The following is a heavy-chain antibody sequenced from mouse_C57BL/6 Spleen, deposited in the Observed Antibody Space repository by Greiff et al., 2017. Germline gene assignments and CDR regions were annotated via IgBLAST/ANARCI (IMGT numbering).Heavy chain of an antibody. CDR1: GFTFSDYG. Sequence: DVMLVESGGGLVKPGGSLKLSCAASGFTFSDYGMHWVRQAPEKGLEWVAYISSGSSTIYYADTVKGRFTISRDNAKNTLFLQMTSLRSEDTAMYYCARGTIYYDYDSYYAMDYWGQGTSVTVSS. D-gene: IGHD2-4*01. CDR2: ISSGSSTI. V-gene: IGHV5-17*01. J-gene: IGHJ4*01. CDR3: ARGTIYYDYDSYYAMDY.